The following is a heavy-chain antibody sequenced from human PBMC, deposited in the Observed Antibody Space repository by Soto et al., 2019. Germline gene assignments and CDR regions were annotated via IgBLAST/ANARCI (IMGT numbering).Heavy chain of an antibody. D-gene: IGHD1-1*01. CDR3: AKDPPTTGTTFDY. CDR1: LFTFSSFA. J-gene: IGHJ4*02. CDR2: INKSGGST. V-gene: IGHV3-23*01. Sequence: PGGSLRVSCSASLFTFSSFAMIWFLQPPGKGLEWVSTINKSGGSTYYADSVKGRFTISRDNSKNMLFLQINGLRAEDTAVYYCAKDPPTTGTTFDYWGRGTLVTVSS.